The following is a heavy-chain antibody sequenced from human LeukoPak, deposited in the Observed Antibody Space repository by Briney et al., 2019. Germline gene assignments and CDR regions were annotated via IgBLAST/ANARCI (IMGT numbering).Heavy chain of an antibody. CDR1: GFKFTYYW. CDR3: ARDVKGGNFDY. D-gene: IGHD3-16*01. Sequence: TGGSPRLSCATPGFKFTYYWMSWVRQAPGKGLEWVANMKKDGSEKYYVDSVKGRFTISRDNAKNSLYLQMNSLRVEDTAVYYCARDVKGGNFDYWGQGTLVTVSS. CDR2: MKKDGSEK. V-gene: IGHV3-7*01. J-gene: IGHJ4*02.